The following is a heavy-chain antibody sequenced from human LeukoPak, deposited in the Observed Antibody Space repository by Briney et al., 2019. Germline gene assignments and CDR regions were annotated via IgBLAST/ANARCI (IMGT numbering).Heavy chain of an antibody. D-gene: IGHD1-7*01. J-gene: IGHJ4*02. CDR1: GYTLTELS. CDR2: FDPEDGET. Sequence: ASVKVSCKVSGYTLTELSMHWVRQAPGKGLEWMGGFDPEDGETIYAQKFQGRVTMTEDTSTDTAYMELSSLRSEDTAVYYGATGIPRYNWNYEDYWGQGTLVTVSS. CDR3: ATGIPRYNWNYEDY. V-gene: IGHV1-24*01.